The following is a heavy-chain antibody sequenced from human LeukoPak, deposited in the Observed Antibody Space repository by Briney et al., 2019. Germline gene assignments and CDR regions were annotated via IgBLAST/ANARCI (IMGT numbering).Heavy chain of an antibody. CDR2: IYSGGST. CDR3: ARVKYCSGGSCYLFDY. J-gene: IGHJ4*02. V-gene: IGHV3-66*01. CDR1: GFTVSSNY. Sequence: GGSLRPSCAASGFTVSSNYMSWVRQAPGKGLEWVSVIYSGGSTYYADSVKGRFTISRDNSKNTLYLQMNSLRAEDTAVYYCARVKYCSGGSCYLFDYWGQGTLVTVSS. D-gene: IGHD2-15*01.